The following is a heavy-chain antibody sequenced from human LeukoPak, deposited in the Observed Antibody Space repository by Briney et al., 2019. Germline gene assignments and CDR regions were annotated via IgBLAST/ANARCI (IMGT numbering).Heavy chain of an antibody. D-gene: IGHD3/OR15-3a*01. CDR2: IKLDGSEK. Sequence: GGSLRLSCVASGFSFGKYWMSWVRQAPGKGLEWVANIKLDGSEKNYVDSVKGRFTISRDNTKNSLYLQMNSLRAEDTAMFYCARDQYDTWSRRGNFDSWGQGTLVIVSS. CDR1: GFSFGKYW. J-gene: IGHJ4*02. CDR3: ARDQYDTWSRRGNFDS. V-gene: IGHV3-7*03.